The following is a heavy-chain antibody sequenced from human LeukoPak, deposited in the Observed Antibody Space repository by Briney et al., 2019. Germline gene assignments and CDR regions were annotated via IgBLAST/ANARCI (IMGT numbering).Heavy chain of an antibody. V-gene: IGHV3-7*01. CDR2: IKQDGGDN. Sequence: GGSLRLSCAASGFTFSTYWMSWVRRVPGKGLEWVANIKQDGGDNYYVDSVKGRFTISRDNAKNSLYLQMNSLRAEDTAVYYCARVGSYWDLDYWGQGTLATVSS. J-gene: IGHJ4*02. D-gene: IGHD1-26*01. CDR3: ARVGSYWDLDY. CDR1: GFTFSTYW.